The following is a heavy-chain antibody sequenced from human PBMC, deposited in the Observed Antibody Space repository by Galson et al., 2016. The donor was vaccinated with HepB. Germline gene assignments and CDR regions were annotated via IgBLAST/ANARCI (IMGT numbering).Heavy chain of an antibody. Sequence: SVKVSCKASGGIFSSYAMSWVRQAPGHGLEWMGGIIRMFGTVNYARKFQGRVTISADDSASTVYMELSGLRSDDTAVYYCARSQIVATFTGFAYWRQGTRVTVSP. CDR1: GGIFSSYA. CDR3: ARSQIVATFTGFAY. J-gene: IGHJ4*02. CDR2: IIRMFGTV. V-gene: IGHV1-69*13. D-gene: IGHD5-12*01.